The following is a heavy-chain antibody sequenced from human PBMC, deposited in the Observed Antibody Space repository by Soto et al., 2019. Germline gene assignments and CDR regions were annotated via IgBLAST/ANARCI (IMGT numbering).Heavy chain of an antibody. D-gene: IGHD3-22*01. CDR3: VRTNYFSESSVYTRFFDY. V-gene: IGHV3-72*01. J-gene: IGHJ4*02. CDR1: GFTFSDNY. CDR2: SRDKAQGYST. Sequence: PGWSLRLSCTGSGFTFSDNYIDWVRQAPGKGLEWVGRSRDKAQGYSTIYAASVKGRFTTSRDESKSSVYLQMNSLKTEDTAIYYCVRTNYFSESSVYTRFFDYWGQGTLVTVSS.